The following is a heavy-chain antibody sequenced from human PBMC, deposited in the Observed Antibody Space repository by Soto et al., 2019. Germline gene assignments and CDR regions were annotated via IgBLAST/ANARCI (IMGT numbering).Heavy chain of an antibody. CDR3: AKAPLLRIAAAPRFDP. CDR2: ISGSGGST. CDR1: GFTFSSYA. Sequence: GSLRLSCAASGFTFSSYAMSWVRQAPGKGLEWVSAISGSGGSTYYADSAKGRFTISRDNSKNTLYLQMNSLRAEDTAVYYCAKAPLLRIAAAPRFDPWGQGTLVTSPQ. V-gene: IGHV3-23*01. D-gene: IGHD6-13*01. J-gene: IGHJ5*02.